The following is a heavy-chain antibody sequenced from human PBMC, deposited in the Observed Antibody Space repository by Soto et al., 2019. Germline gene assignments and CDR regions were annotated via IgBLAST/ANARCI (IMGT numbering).Heavy chain of an antibody. CDR3: ARGVGPWNYYYYYMDV. D-gene: IGHD1-1*01. V-gene: IGHV1-8*01. CDR1: GYTFTSYD. Sequence: QVPLVQSGAEVKKPGASVKVSCKASGYTFTSYDINWVRQATGQGLEWMGWMNPNSGNTGYAQKFQGRVTMTRNTSISTAYMELSSLRSEDTAVYYCARGVGPWNYYYYYMDVWGKGTTVTVSS. CDR2: MNPNSGNT. J-gene: IGHJ6*03.